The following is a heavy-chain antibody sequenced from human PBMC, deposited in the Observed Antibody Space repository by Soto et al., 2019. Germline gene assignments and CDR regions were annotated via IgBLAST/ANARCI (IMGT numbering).Heavy chain of an antibody. D-gene: IGHD6-13*01. Sequence: PSETLSLTCTVSSDSVSHYFWSWIRQAPGKGLEWIAFKCDTGSTNYNPSLKGRVSISVDASTNQISLTVNSVTAADTAVYYCARGWSSSWPYWGQGIFVTVSS. V-gene: IGHV4-59*02. CDR1: SDSVSHYF. CDR3: ARGWSSSWPY. J-gene: IGHJ4*02. CDR2: KCDTGST.